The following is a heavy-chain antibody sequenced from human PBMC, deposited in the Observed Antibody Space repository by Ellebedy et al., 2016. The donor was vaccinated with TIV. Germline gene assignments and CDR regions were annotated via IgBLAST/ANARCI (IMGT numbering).Heavy chain of an antibody. CDR3: AREELEYDSWSLDY. V-gene: IGHV3-11*05. J-gene: IGHJ4*02. D-gene: IGHD3-22*01. CDR2: ISGSGIYT. CDR1: GFTFSDYY. Sequence: GGSLRLXCAVSGFTFSDYYMSWVRQAPGKGLEWISYISGSGIYTNYADSVKGRFTISRDNAKNSLFLQMDSLRGEDTAVYYCAREELEYDSWSLDYWGQGTLVTVSS.